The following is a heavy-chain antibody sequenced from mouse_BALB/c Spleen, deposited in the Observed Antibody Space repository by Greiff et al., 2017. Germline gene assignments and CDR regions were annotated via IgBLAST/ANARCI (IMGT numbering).Heavy chain of an antibody. CDR3: AREGYYGSSYDYFDY. J-gene: IGHJ2*01. Sequence: VKLMESGPGLVAPSQSLSITCTVSGFSLTSYGVHWVRQPPGKGLEWLGVIWAGGSTNYNSALMSRLSISKDNSKSQVFLKMNSLQTDDTAMYYCAREGYYGSSYDYFDYWGQGTTLTVSS. V-gene: IGHV2-9*02. CDR2: IWAGGST. CDR1: GFSLTSYG. D-gene: IGHD1-1*01.